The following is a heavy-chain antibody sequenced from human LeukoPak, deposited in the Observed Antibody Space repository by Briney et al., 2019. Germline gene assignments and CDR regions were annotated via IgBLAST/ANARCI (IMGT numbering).Heavy chain of an antibody. CDR2: IKSSSRTI. J-gene: IGHJ3*02. CDR1: GFPFSTYS. D-gene: IGHD3-22*01. CDR3: ARDYYDSSGYFYPNAFDI. V-gene: IGHV3-48*02. Sequence: SGGSLTLSCSPSGFPFSTYSENGAPQPPGEGLEWISYIKSSSRTIYYADSVKGRFTISSDNAKNSLYLQMNSLRDEDTAVYYCARDYYDSSGYFYPNAFDIWGQGTMVTVSS.